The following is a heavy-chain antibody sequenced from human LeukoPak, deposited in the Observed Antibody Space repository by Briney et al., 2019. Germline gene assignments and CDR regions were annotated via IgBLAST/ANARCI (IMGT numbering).Heavy chain of an antibody. CDR3: ATDRNSGKYYDY. D-gene: IGHD1-26*01. Sequence: GGSLRLSCAASGFTFSSYGMHWVRQAPGKGLEWVAVISYDGSNKYYADSVKGRFTISRGNSKNTLYLQMDSLRAEDTAVYYCATDRNSGKYYDYWGQGTLVTVSS. CDR1: GFTFSSYG. J-gene: IGHJ4*02. CDR2: ISYDGSNK. V-gene: IGHV3-30*03.